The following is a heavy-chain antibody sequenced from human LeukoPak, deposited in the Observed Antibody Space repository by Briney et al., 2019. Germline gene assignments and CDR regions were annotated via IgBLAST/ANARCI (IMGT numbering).Heavy chain of an antibody. V-gene: IGHV4-34*01. J-gene: IGHJ6*02. CDR3: ARVPRSGYYVYYYYGMDV. CDR2: INHSGST. CDR1: GGSFSGYY. Sequence: SETLSLTCAVYGGSFSGYYWSWIRQPPGKGLEWIGEINHSGSTNYNPSLKSRVTISVDTSKNQFSLKLSPVTAADTAVYYCARVPRSGYYVYYYYGMDVWGQGTTVTVSS. D-gene: IGHD3-3*01.